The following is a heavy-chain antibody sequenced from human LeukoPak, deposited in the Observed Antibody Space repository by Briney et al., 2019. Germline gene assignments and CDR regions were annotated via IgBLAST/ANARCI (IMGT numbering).Heavy chain of an antibody. CDR1: GYTFTSYN. J-gene: IGHJ4*02. V-gene: IGHV1-46*01. Sequence: ASVKVSCKASGYTFTSYNMHWVRQAPGQGLEWMGIINPSGGSTSYAQKFQGRVTMTRDTSSSTVYMELSSLRAEDTAVYYCARGLWFGEFSFDYWGQGTLVTVSS. CDR3: ARGLWFGEFSFDY. D-gene: IGHD3-10*01. CDR2: INPSGGST.